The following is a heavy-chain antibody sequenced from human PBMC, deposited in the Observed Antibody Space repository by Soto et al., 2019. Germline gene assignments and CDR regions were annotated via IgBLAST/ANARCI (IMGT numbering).Heavy chain of an antibody. D-gene: IGHD3-3*01. V-gene: IGHV3-33*01. CDR1: GFTFSSYV. J-gene: IGHJ6*02. CDR3: ARDTAYDFWSGPQTMDV. CDR2: VWYDGTKK. Sequence: QVQLVESGGGVVQPGRSLRLSCEASGFTFSSYVMHWVRQAPGKGLEWVAAVWYDGTKKYYADSVKGQFTISRDNSENTLYLQMNSLRGEDTAVYYCARDTAYDFWSGPQTMDVWGQGTTVTVSS.